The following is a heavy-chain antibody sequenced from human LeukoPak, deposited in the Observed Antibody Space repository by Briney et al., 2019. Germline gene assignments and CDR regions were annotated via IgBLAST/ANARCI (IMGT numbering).Heavy chain of an antibody. J-gene: IGHJ5*01. CDR2: IRSKANNYAT. CDR1: GFTFSNAW. Sequence: GGSLRLSCAASGFTFSNAWMSWVRQAPGKGLEWVGRIRSKANNYATAYAASVRGRFTITRDDSQNTAYLQINSLKTEDTAVYFCTRLLNDYKTWFDSWGQGTLVAVSS. D-gene: IGHD4-11*01. CDR3: TRLLNDYKTWFDS. V-gene: IGHV3-73*01.